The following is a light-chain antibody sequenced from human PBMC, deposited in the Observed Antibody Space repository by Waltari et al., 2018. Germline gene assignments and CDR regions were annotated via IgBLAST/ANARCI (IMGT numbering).Light chain of an antibody. J-gene: IGKJ1*01. Sequence: EIVLTQSPGTLSLSPGARAILSCWASQSVGGTLAWYQQKPGQAPRLLIYGASSRATGIPDRFSGSGSGTEFSLTISRLEPEDFAVYYCQHYVRLPATFGQGTKVEIK. CDR2: GAS. V-gene: IGKV3-20*01. CDR1: QSVGGT. CDR3: QHYVRLPAT.